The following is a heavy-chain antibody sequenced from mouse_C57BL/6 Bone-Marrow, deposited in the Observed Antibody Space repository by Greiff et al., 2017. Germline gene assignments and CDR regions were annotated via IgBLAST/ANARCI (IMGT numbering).Heavy chain of an antibody. CDR1: GYTFTDYN. V-gene: IGHV1-18*01. Sequence: EVHLQQSGPELVKPGASVKIPCKASGYTFTDYNMDWVKQSHGKSLEWIGVINPNNGGTIYNEKFKGKATLTVDKSSSTAYMQLRSLTSEHSAVYCWARSGSYWYFDVWGKGTTVTVSS. D-gene: IGHD1-1*01. J-gene: IGHJ1*03. CDR3: ARSGSYWYFDV. CDR2: INPNNGGT.